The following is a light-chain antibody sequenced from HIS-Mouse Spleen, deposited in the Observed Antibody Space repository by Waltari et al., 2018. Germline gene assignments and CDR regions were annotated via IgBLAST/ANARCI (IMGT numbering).Light chain of an antibody. V-gene: IGLV1-47*01. Sequence: QSVLTQPPSASGTPGQRVTISCSGSSSNIGSNYVYWYQQLPGTAPKLLIYRNNQRPSGVPYRFAGSKSGTSAPLAISGLRSEDEADYYCAAWDDSLSGVFGGGTKLTVL. CDR3: AAWDDSLSGV. CDR1: SSNIGSNY. CDR2: RNN. J-gene: IGLJ3*02.